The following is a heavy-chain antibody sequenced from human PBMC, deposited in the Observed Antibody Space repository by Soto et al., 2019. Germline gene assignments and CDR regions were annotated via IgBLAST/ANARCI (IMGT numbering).Heavy chain of an antibody. CDR3: ARGSTVAAILFDY. CDR1: GDSISSGGYY. CDR2: IYYSGST. V-gene: IGHV4-31*03. Sequence: QVQLQESGPGLVKPSQTLSLTCTVSGDSISSGGYYWSWIRQHPVKVLEWIGYIYYSGSTYYNPSLKSRVIISVDTSKNQFSLKLSSVTAADTAVYYCARGSTVAAILFDYWGQGTLVTVSS. J-gene: IGHJ4*02. D-gene: IGHD2-15*01.